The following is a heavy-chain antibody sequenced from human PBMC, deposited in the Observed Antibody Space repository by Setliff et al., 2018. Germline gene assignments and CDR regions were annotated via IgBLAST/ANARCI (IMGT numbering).Heavy chain of an antibody. CDR2: INAWGTSM. CDR1: GFTFSNHG. CDR3: ARDQFRNSGALYS. D-gene: IGHD1-7*01. Sequence: PGGSLRLSCEASGFTFSNHGMNWVRQAPGKGLEWVAYINAWGTSMYYADSVKGRFTIFRDNSKNTLYLQMSSLRADDTAIYYCARDQFRNSGALYSWGQGTLVTVSS. V-gene: IGHV3-48*03. J-gene: IGHJ5*02.